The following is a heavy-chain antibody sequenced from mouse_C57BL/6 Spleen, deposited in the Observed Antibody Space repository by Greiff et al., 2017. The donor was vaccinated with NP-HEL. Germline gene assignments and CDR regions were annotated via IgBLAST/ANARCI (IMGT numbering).Heavy chain of an antibody. CDR3: ARNYYGSSPYWYFDV. J-gene: IGHJ1*03. D-gene: IGHD1-1*01. CDR2: IDPEDGET. Sequence: EVQLVESGAELVKPGASVKLYCTASGFNIKDYYMHWVKQRTEQGLEWIGRIDPEDGETKYAPKFQGKATITADTSSNTAYLQLSSLTSEDTAVYYCARNYYGSSPYWYFDVWGTGTTVTVSS. V-gene: IGHV14-2*01. CDR1: GFNIKDYY.